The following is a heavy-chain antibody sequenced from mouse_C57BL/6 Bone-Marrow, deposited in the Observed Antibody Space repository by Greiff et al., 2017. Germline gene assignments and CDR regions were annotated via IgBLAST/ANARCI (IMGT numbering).Heavy chain of an antibody. CDR2: IDPSDSET. V-gene: IGHV1-52*01. CDR3: ARRLGQGWYFDV. D-gene: IGHD4-1*01. J-gene: IGHJ1*03. CDR1: GYTFTSYW. Sequence: QVQLQQPGAELVRPGSSVKLSCKASGYTFTSYWMHWVKQRPIQGLEWIGNIDPSDSETHYNQKFKDKATLTVDKSSSTAYMQLSSLTSEDSAVYYCARRLGQGWYFDVWGTGTTVTVSS.